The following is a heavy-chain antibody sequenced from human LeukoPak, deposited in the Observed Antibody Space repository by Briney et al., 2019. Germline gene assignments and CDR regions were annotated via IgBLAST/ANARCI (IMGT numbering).Heavy chain of an antibody. V-gene: IGHV4-59*01. Sequence: SETLSLTCTVSGASINSYYWSWVRQPPGKGLEWIGFIYYTGTTTNYNPSLKSRVTISLDTSKNQFSLKVSSVTAADTAVYYCARQEGGIVGPYWGQGTLVTVSS. CDR1: GASINSYY. CDR2: IYYTGTTT. J-gene: IGHJ4*02. D-gene: IGHD1-26*01. CDR3: ARQEGGIVGPY.